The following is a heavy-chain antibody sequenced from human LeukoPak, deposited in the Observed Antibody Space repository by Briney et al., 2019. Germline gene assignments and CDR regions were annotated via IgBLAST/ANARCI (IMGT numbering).Heavy chain of an antibody. D-gene: IGHD2-21*01. V-gene: IGHV4-59*08. J-gene: IGHJ2*01. CDR2: IYDFGNP. CDR3: VRLSVISPHRYFDI. Sequence: PSETLSLTCTVSGGSLTGYIWSWVRQSPGKVLEWIAYIYDFGNPNYNPFLRSRAIISLDTSNNQFSLNPDSVTAADTAVYYCVRLSVISPHRYFDIWGRGTLVTVSS. CDR1: GGSLTGYI.